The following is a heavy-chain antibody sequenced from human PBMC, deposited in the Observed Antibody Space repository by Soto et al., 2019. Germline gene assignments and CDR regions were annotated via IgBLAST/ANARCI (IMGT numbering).Heavy chain of an antibody. CDR3: VKDGGRGRVETPLRYAMDV. D-gene: IGHD5-18*01. CDR1: GFTFSRYS. V-gene: IGHV3-64D*06. Sequence: GGSLRLSCSAPGFTFSRYSMHWVRQAPGKGLEYVSAISTDGATTYYINSVKGRFIISRDNSRNTVYLQMSSLGAEDTAVYYCVKDGGRGRVETPLRYAMDVWGKGTTVTVSS. CDR2: ISTDGATT. J-gene: IGHJ6*04.